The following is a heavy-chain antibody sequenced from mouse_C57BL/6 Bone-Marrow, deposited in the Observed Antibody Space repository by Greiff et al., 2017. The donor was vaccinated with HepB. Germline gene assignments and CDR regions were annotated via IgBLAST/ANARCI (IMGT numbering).Heavy chain of an antibody. Sequence: QVHVKQSGAELVRPGTSVKLSCKASGYTFTSYWMHWVKQRPGQGLEWIGVIDPSDSYTNYNQKFKGKATLTVDTSSSTAYMQLSSLTSEDSAVYYCARGDGYSLFAYWGQGTLVTVSA. D-gene: IGHD2-3*01. V-gene: IGHV1-59*01. CDR1: GYTFTSYW. J-gene: IGHJ3*01. CDR3: ARGDGYSLFAY. CDR2: IDPSDSYT.